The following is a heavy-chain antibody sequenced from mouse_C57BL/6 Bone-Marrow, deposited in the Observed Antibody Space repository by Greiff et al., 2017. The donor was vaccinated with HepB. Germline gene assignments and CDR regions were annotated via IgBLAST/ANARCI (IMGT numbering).Heavy chain of an antibody. D-gene: IGHD1-1*01. CDR3: ARKGDYYGSSYWYFDV. Sequence: DVKLVESGGGLVKPGGSLKLSCAASGFTFSDYGMAWVRQAPRKGPEWVAFISNLAYSIYYADTVTGRFTISRENAKNTLYLEMSSLRSEDTAMYYCARKGDYYGSSYWYFDVWGTGTTVTVSS. J-gene: IGHJ1*03. CDR2: ISNLAYSI. V-gene: IGHV5-15*01. CDR1: GFTFSDYG.